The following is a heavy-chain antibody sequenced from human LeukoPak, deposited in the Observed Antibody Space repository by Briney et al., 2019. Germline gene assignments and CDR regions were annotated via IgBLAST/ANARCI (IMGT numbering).Heavy chain of an antibody. Sequence: PGGSLRLSCAASGFTFSGYSMSWVRQAPGKGLEWVAGLGRTGEYKYYADSVKGRFTISRDNSKNTLYLQMNSLRAEDTASYYCASNSGSSGGYWGQGTLVTVSS. CDR2: LGRTGEYK. CDR1: GFTFSGYS. J-gene: IGHJ4*02. D-gene: IGHD1-26*01. V-gene: IGHV3-23*01. CDR3: ASNSGSSGGY.